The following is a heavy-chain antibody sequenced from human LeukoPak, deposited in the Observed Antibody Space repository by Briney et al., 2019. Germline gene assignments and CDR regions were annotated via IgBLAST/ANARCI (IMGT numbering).Heavy chain of an antibody. Sequence: GASVKVSCKASGYTFTGYYMHWVRQAPGQGLEWMGWINPNSGGTNYAQKFQGRVTMTRDTPINAAYMELRRLRSDDTAVYYCARVYYYDSSNYWSIHALDIWGQGTVVTVSS. CDR1: GYTFTGYY. J-gene: IGHJ3*02. V-gene: IGHV1-2*02. CDR3: ARVYYYDSSNYWSIHALDI. D-gene: IGHD3-22*01. CDR2: INPNSGGT.